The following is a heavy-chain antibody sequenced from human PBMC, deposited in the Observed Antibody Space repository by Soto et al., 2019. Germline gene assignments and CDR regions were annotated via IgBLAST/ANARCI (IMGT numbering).Heavy chain of an antibody. CDR3: ARHYYGSGSYSHYYYYGMDV. D-gene: IGHD3-10*01. CDR1: GGSISSSNW. J-gene: IGHJ6*02. CDR2: IYHSGST. Sequence: PSETLSLTCAVSGGSISSSNWWSWVRQPPGKGLEWIGEIYHSGSTNYNPSLKSRVTISVDKSKSQFSLKLSSVTAADTAVYYCARHYYGSGSYSHYYYYGMDVWGQGTTVTVSS. V-gene: IGHV4-4*02.